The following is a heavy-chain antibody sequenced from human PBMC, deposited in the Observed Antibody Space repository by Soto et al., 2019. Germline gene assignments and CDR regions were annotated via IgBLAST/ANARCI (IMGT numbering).Heavy chain of an antibody. CDR1: GGSISSGGYS. V-gene: IGHV4-30-2*01. D-gene: IGHD3-10*01. J-gene: IGHJ5*02. CDR2: IYHSGST. CDR3: ASRPPYYYGSGSYGFDP. Sequence: QLQLQESGSGLVKPSQTLSLTCAVSGGSISSGGYSWSWIRQPPGKGLECIGYIYHSGSTYYNPSLKSPVTLSVDRSKNQFSLKLSSVTAAATAVYYCASRPPYYYGSGSYGFDPWGQGTLVTVSS.